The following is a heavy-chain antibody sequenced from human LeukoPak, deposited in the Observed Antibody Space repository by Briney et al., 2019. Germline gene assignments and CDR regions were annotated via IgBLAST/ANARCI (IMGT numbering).Heavy chain of an antibody. D-gene: IGHD2-2*01. V-gene: IGHV3-7*01. CDR3: SRDRDIVVVPAPLDY. J-gene: IGHJ4*02. CDR1: GFTFSTYW. Sequence: GGSLRLSCEASGFTFSTYWMSWVRQAPGKGLEWVANIKQEGSEKYYVDSVKGRFTISRDNAKNSLYLQMNSLRAEDTAVYYCSRDRDIVVVPAPLDYWGQGTLVTVSS. CDR2: IKQEGSEK.